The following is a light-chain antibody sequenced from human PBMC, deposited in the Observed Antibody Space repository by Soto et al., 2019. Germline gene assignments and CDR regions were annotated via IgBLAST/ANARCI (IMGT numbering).Light chain of an antibody. CDR1: QSVSNNY. V-gene: IGKV3-20*01. CDR2: GAS. CDR3: QQYGSSHT. J-gene: IGKJ5*01. Sequence: VLTHSPCNVSLSPCERATLPCRASQSVSNNYLAWYQQKPGQAPRLLIYGASNRATGIPDRFSGSVSGSDFILTINRLEPEDFAVYYCQQYGSSHTFGQGTRLEIK.